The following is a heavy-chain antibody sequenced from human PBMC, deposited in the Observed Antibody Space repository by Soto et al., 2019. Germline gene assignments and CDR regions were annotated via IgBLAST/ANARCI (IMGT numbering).Heavy chain of an antibody. CDR1: GGCLSGGGYY. CDR2: IYYSGST. J-gene: IGHJ4*02. V-gene: IGHV4-31*03. Sequence: SETLSLTSTVSGGCLSGGGYYWRWISQHRGKGLEWIGYIYYSGSTYYNPSLKSRVTISVDTSKNQFSLKLSSVTAADTAVYYCARDGGLRLGELSPALDYWRQGTLVTASS. D-gene: IGHD3-16*02. CDR3: ARDGGLRLGELSPALDY.